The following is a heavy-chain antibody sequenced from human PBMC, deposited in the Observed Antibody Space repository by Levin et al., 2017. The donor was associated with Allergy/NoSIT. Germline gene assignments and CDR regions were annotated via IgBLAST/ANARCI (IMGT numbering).Heavy chain of an antibody. CDR1: GGSISSGDYY. D-gene: IGHD2-15*01. CDR3: ARDPGVGGDWFDP. Sequence: SQTLSLTCTVSGGSISSGDYYWSWIRQPPGKGLEWIGYIYYSGSTYYNPSLKSRVTISVDTSKNQFSLKLSSVTAADTAVYYCARDPGVGGDWFDPWGQGTLVTVSS. J-gene: IGHJ5*02. CDR2: IYYSGST. V-gene: IGHV4-30-4*01.